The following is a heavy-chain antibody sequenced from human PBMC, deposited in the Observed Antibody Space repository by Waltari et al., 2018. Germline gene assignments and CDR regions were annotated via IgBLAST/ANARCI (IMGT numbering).Heavy chain of an antibody. D-gene: IGHD4-4*01. J-gene: IGHJ4*02. CDR1: GASFSSDTW. Sequence: QVQLQESGPGLVKPSGTLSLTCGVSGASFSSDTWWSWVRQPPWKGLEWMGEVYRGGVTNYTPTLKSRVTISADLSKKQISLRLRFVTAADTAVYYCARLGDYYSNYGPGPDYWGQGTLVTVSS. CDR3: ARLGDYYSNYGPGPDY. CDR2: VYRGGVT. V-gene: IGHV4-4*02.